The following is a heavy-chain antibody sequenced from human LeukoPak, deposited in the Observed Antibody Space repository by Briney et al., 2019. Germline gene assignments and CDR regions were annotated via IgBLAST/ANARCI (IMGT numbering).Heavy chain of an antibody. J-gene: IGHJ5*02. CDR2: IYYSGST. Sequence: PSETLSLTCTVSGGSISSYYWSWIRQPPGKGLEWIGYIYYSGSTNYNPSLKSRVTISVDTSKNQFSLKLSSVTAADTAVYYCARESSGWFATWGQGTLVTVSS. V-gene: IGHV4-59*08. CDR1: GGSISSYY. D-gene: IGHD6-19*01. CDR3: ARESSGWFAT.